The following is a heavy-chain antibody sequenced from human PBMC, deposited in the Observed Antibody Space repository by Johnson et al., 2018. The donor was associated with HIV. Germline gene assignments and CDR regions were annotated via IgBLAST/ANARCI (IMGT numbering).Heavy chain of an antibody. CDR3: TRSIAATGRDALDI. V-gene: IGHV3-66*01. CDR1: GFTVSSNY. Sequence: EVQLVESGGGLVQPGGSLRRSCAASGFTVSSNYMNWVRQAPGKGLERVALLYSGSSTYYTDSVKGRFTISRDTSKNTLYLQMSSLRAEDTAVYYCTRSIAATGRDALDIWGQGTMVTVSS. CDR2: LYSGSST. J-gene: IGHJ3*02. D-gene: IGHD6-13*01.